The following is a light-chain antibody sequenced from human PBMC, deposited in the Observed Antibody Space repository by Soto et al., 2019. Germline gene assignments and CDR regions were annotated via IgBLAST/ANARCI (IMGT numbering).Light chain of an antibody. CDR3: SSYTSSSTLLYV. CDR2: EVT. J-gene: IGLJ1*01. CDR1: SRDVGGYNS. Sequence: ALTQPASVSGSPGQSITISCTGTSRDVGGYNSVSWYQQHPGKAPKLMIYEVTNRPSGVSNRFSGSKSGNTASLTISGLQAEDEADYYCSSYTSSSTLLYVFGTGTKLTVL. V-gene: IGLV2-14*01.